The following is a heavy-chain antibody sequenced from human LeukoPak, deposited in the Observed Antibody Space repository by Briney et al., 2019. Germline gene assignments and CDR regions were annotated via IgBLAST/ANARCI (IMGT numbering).Heavy chain of an antibody. CDR2: IYTSGST. D-gene: IGHD6-13*01. V-gene: IGHV4-4*09. J-gene: IGHJ4*02. CDR1: GGSISSYY. Sequence: SETLSLTCTVSGGSISSYYWSWIRQPPGKGLEWIGYIYTSGSTNYNPSLKSRVTISVDTSKNQFSLKLSSVTDADTAVYYCARNDLEGNYFDYWGQGTLVTVSS. CDR3: ARNDLEGNYFDY.